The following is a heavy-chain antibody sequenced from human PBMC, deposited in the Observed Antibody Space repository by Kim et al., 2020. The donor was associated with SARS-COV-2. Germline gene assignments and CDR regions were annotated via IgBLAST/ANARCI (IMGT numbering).Heavy chain of an antibody. D-gene: IGHD3-3*01. CDR3: ARYDL. Sequence: SETLSLTCAVYGGSFSGYYWTWIRQPPGKGLEWIGDVDHSGSANYHPSLKSRVTIPADTSNNQFSLKMNSVTAADTAIYYCARYDLWSRGTLVTVSS. V-gene: IGHV4-34*01. J-gene: IGHJ4*02. CDR1: GGSFSGYY. CDR2: VDHSGSA.